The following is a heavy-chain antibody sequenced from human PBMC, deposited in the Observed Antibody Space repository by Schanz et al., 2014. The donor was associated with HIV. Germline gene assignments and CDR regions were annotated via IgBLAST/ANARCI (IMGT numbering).Heavy chain of an antibody. CDR2: IWYDGSKK. CDR3: STSGYYPPDL. D-gene: IGHD3-3*01. J-gene: IGHJ2*01. Sequence: QVQLVESGGGVVQPGRSLRLSCAASGFTFSYYGMHWVRQAPGKGLEWVAVIWYDGSKKYYADSVKGRFTISRDNSKNTLYLQMNSLRAEDTAIYYCSTSGYYPPDLWGRGTLVTVSS. CDR1: GFTFSYYG. V-gene: IGHV3-33*01.